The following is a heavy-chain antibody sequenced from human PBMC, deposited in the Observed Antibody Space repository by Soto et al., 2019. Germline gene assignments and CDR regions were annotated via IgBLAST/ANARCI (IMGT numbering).Heavy chain of an antibody. V-gene: IGHV1-3*01. J-gene: IGHJ5*02. Sequence: ASVKVSCKASGYTFTRYAMHWVGQAPGQRLEWMGWINAGNGNTKYSQKFQGRVTITRDTSASTAYMELSSLRSEDTAVYYCATHRIAAAATWLDPWGQGTLVTVSS. CDR1: GYTFTRYA. D-gene: IGHD6-13*01. CDR2: INAGNGNT. CDR3: ATHRIAAAATWLDP.